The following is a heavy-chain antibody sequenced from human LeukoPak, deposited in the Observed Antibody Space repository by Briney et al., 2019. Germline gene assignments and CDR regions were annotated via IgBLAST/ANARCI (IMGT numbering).Heavy chain of an antibody. CDR2: IYGGGGVI. V-gene: IGHV3-23*03. Sequence: PGGSPRLSCAASGFSFSGFGMYWVRQAPRKGLEWVAGIYGGGGVIKYADSVKGRFTISRDNSENTLYLQMHSLRVEDTAIYYCAKDRVPDSGYDIDYWGQGTLVTVSS. J-gene: IGHJ4*02. CDR1: GFSFSGFG. CDR3: AKDRVPDSGYDIDY. D-gene: IGHD5-12*01.